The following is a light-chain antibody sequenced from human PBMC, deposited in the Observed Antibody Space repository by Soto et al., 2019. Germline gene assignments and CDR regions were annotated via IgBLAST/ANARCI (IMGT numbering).Light chain of an antibody. CDR3: QQRSNWPPYT. J-gene: IGKJ2*01. CDR2: DAS. V-gene: IGKV3-11*01. CDR1: QSVSSY. Sequence: EIVLTQSPATLSLSPGEIATLSCRASQSVSSYLAWYQQKPGQAPMLLIYDASNRATGIPARCSGSGCGTDFTLTISSLEPEDFAGHYCQQRSNWPPYTFGQGTKLEIK.